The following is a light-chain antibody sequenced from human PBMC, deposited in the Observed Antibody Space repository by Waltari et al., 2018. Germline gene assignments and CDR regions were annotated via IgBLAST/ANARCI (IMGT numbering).Light chain of an antibody. CDR2: STS. Sequence: QSVLTQPPSVSGVPGQRVTISCTGSSSNIGAGYDVYWYQQLPGRAPRLLIFSTSKRPSGVPDRFSGSKSGTSASLAITGLQAEDEADYYCLTHDSSLSGRVFGGGTKLTVL. V-gene: IGLV1-40*01. CDR3: LTHDSSLSGRV. J-gene: IGLJ3*02. CDR1: SSNIGAGYD.